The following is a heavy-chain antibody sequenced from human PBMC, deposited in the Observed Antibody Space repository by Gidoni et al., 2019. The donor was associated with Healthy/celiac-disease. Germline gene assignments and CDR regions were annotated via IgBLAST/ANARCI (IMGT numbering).Heavy chain of an antibody. D-gene: IGHD6-25*01. CDR2: ISYDGSNK. CDR3: AKDPSGPLDY. Sequence: QVQLVESGGGVVKPGRSLRLSCEASEFTFSSYGMHWVRQAPGKGLEWVAVISYDGSNKYYADSVKGRFTISRDNSKNTLYLQMNSLRAEDTAVYYCAKDPSGPLDYWGQGTLVTVSS. J-gene: IGHJ4*02. CDR1: EFTFSSYG. V-gene: IGHV3-30*18.